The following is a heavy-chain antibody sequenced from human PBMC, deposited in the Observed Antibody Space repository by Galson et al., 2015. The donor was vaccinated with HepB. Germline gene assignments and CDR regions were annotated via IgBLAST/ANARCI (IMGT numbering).Heavy chain of an antibody. J-gene: IGHJ4*02. CDR3: ARGSTGNPTDY. D-gene: IGHD1-14*01. CDR1: GGSFSAHY. CDR2: IQDGRST. V-gene: IGHV4-34*01. Sequence: DTLSLTCAVYGGSFSAHYWNWIRQSPGKGLEWSGEIQDGRSTNYNPSLKSRVTISVDTSKKQFILKLRSVTAADKAVYYCARGSTGNPTDYWGQGTPVTVSS.